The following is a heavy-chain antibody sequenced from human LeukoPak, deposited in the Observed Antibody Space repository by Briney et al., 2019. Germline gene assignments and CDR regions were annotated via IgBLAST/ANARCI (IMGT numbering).Heavy chain of an antibody. V-gene: IGHV1-18*01. J-gene: IGHJ6*02. Sequence: GASVKVSCKASGYTFTSYGISWVRQAPGQGLEWMGWISAYNGNTNYAQKLQGRVTMTTDTSTSTAYMELRSLRSDDTAVYYCARDAYYYDSSGYYYEYYYGMDVWGQGTTVTVSS. CDR2: ISAYNGNT. CDR3: ARDAYYYDSSGYYYEYYYGMDV. D-gene: IGHD3-22*01. CDR1: GYTFTSYG.